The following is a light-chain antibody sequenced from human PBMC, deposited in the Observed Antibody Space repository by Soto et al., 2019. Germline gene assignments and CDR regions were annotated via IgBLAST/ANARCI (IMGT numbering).Light chain of an antibody. J-gene: IGKJ2*01. CDR3: QHYKNWPYT. Sequence: EIVMTQSPATLSVSPGERATLSCRSSQSVHSSLAWYQQKPGQAPRLLLYGASTRATGIPARFRGSGSGTELTLTVSSLQSEDFAVYYCQHYKNWPYTVGQGTKVDIK. CDR1: QSVHSS. CDR2: GAS. V-gene: IGKV3-15*01.